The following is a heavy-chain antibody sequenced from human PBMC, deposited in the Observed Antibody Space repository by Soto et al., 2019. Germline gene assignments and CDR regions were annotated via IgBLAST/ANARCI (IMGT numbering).Heavy chain of an antibody. Sequence: QVQLVQSGAEEKKPGASVKVSCKASGYTFTIYAMHWVRQAPGQRLEWMGWINAGNGNTKYSQKFQGRVTITRDTSASTAYMELSSLRSEDTAVYYCARDPSYYGMDVWGQGTTVTVSS. J-gene: IGHJ6*02. CDR3: ARDPSYYGMDV. V-gene: IGHV1-3*05. CDR1: GYTFTIYA. CDR2: INAGNGNT.